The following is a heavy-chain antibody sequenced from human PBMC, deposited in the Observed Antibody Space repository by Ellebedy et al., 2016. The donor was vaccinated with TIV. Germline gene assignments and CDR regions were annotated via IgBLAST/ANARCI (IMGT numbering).Heavy chain of an antibody. J-gene: IGHJ4*02. CDR3: ARDRDVTSRGILDY. CDR1: GYSISSGYY. V-gene: IGHV4-38-2*02. CDR2: TYHTGST. D-gene: IGHD5-24*01. Sequence: MPSETLSLTCNVSGYSISSGYYWGWIRQPPGKGLEWIGSTYHTGSTYYNPSLKSRVRLSLDKSKNQFPLNLSSVTVADTAIYYCARDRDVTSRGILDYWGQGILVTVSS.